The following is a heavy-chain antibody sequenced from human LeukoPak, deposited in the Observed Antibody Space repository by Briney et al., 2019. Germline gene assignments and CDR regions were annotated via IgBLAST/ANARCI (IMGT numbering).Heavy chain of an antibody. CDR2: IKKTGSET. CDR3: AREDGYCSGGTCYSYFDP. V-gene: IGHV3-7*01. D-gene: IGHD2-15*01. J-gene: IGHJ4*02. Sequence: GSLRLSCAASGSTFSHFWMSWVRQAPGKGLEWVAYIKKTGSETYYVDSVKGRFTITRDNTRNSLFLQMYSLRAEDTAVYFCAREDGYCSGGTCYSYFDPWGQGTLVTVSS. CDR1: GSTFSHFW.